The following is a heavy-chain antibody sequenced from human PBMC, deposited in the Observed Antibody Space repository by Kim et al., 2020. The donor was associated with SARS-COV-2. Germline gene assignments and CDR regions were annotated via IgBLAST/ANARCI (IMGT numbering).Heavy chain of an antibody. J-gene: IGHJ4*02. CDR1: GFTFSSYA. D-gene: IGHD3-22*01. CDR2: ISSNGGST. Sequence: GGSLRLSCSASGFTFSSYAMHWVRQAPGKGLEYVSAISSNGGSTHYADSVKGRFTISRDNSKNTLYLQMSSLRAEDTAVYYCVKGDSSGYYYFDYWGQGTLVTVSS. V-gene: IGHV3-64D*06. CDR3: VKGDSSGYYYFDY.